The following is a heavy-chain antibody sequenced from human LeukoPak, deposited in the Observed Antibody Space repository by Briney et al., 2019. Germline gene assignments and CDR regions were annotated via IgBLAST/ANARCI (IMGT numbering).Heavy chain of an antibody. CDR2: ISAYNGNT. D-gene: IGHD3-16*01. V-gene: IGHV1-18*01. CDR3: TRGEGGYYYYYGMDV. Sequence: ASVKVSRKASGYRFTSYGVTWVRQAPGQGLEWWAWISAYNGNTKSAQKLQGRVTLTTDTSTSTAYMELTSLRSDDTAVYCCTRGEGGYYYYYGMDVWGQGTTVTVSS. J-gene: IGHJ6*02. CDR1: GYRFTSYG.